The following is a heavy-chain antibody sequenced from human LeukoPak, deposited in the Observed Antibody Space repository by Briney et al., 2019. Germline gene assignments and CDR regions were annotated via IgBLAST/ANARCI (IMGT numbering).Heavy chain of an antibody. CDR3: ARIVGIAARRGIGY. CDR2: INHSGST. D-gene: IGHD6-6*01. V-gene: IGHV4-34*01. CDR1: GGSFSGYY. J-gene: IGHJ4*02. Sequence: SETLSLTCAVYGGSFSGYYWSWIRQPPGKGLEWIGEINHSGSTNYNPSLKSRVTISVDTSKNQFSLKLSSVTAADTAVYYCARIVGIAARRGIGYWGQGTLVTVSS.